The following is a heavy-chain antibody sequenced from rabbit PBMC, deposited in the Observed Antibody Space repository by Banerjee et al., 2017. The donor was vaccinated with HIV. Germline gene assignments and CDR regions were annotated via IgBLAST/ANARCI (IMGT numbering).Heavy chain of an antibody. D-gene: IGHD6-1*01. J-gene: IGHJ4*01. Sequence: QEQLEESGGDLVKPEGSLTLTCTASGFTISSSYWICWVRQAPGKGLEWIACIYTGSGSALYVSWAKGRFTISSTSSTTVTLQMTSLTAADTATYFCARDGAGYAGYGYARLWGPGTLVTVS. CDR1: GFTISSSYW. CDR3: ARDGAGYAGYGYARL. V-gene: IGHV1S45*01. CDR2: IYTGSGSA.